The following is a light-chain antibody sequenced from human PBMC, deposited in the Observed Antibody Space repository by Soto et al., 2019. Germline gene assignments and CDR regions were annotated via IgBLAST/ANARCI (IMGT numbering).Light chain of an antibody. J-gene: IGKJ2*01. V-gene: IGKV3-20*01. CDR3: QQFGTSPLYT. CDR2: DAS. Sequence: ESVLTQSQGTLSLSPGERVTLSCRASQTFGRTYLAWYQQKPGQSPRLLIYDASSRATGIPDRFSGSGSWTDFTLTISRLEPEDFAVYYCQQFGTSPLYTFGQGTKLEIK. CDR1: QTFGRTY.